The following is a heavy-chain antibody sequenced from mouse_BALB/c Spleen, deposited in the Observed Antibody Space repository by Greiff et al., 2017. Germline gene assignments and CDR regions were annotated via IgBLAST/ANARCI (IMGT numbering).Heavy chain of an antibody. J-gene: IGHJ3*01. CDR1: GYTFTEYT. Sequence: EVKLMESGPELVKPGASVKISCKPSGYTFTEYTMHWVKQSHGKSLEWIGGINPNNGGTSYNQKFKGKATLTVDKSSSTAYMELRSLTSEDSAVYYCARGTYYGSRWFAYWGQGTLVTVSA. CDR3: ARGTYYGSRWFAY. D-gene: IGHD1-1*01. CDR2: INPNNGGT. V-gene: IGHV1-18*01.